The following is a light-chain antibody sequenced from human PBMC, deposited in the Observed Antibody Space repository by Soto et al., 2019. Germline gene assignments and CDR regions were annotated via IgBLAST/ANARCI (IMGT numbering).Light chain of an antibody. CDR2: DVT. CDR1: SGDVGAYNF. J-gene: IGLJ2*01. V-gene: IGLV2-14*01. Sequence: QSDLTQPASVSGSPGQSITISCAGTSGDVGAYNFVTWFQQHPGKVPKLIIYDVTDRPSGVSDRFSGSKSGNTASLTISGLLAEDEADYYCGSYTTINTMIFGGGTKLTVL. CDR3: GSYTTINTMI.